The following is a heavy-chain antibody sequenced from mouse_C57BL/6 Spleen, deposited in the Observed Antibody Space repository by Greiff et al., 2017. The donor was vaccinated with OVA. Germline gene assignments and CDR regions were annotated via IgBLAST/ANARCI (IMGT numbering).Heavy chain of an antibody. CDR3: ARDPYFDV. J-gene: IGHJ1*03. CDR1: GYSITSGYY. V-gene: IGHV3-6*01. Sequence: ESGPGLVKPSQSLSLTCSVTGYSITSGYYWNWIRQFPGNQLEWMGYISYDGSNNYNPSLKNRISITRDTSKNQFFLKLNSVTTEDTATYYCARDPYFDVWGTGTTVTVSS. CDR2: ISYDGSN.